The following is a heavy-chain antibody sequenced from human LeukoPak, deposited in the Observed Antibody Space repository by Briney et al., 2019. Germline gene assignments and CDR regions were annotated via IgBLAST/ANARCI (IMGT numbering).Heavy chain of an antibody. D-gene: IGHD2-2*01. CDR2: MNPNSGGT. V-gene: IGHV1-2*02. CDR3: AQGHCSSTSCYDCFAP. Sequence: GASVKVSCKASGYTFTGYYMHWVRQAPGQGLEWMGWMNPNSGGTNYAQKFQGSATMTRDTYISTAYMELSRVRSDETGVYYSAQGHCSSTSCYDCFAPWGKGPLVTVS. CDR1: GYTFTGYY. J-gene: IGHJ5*02.